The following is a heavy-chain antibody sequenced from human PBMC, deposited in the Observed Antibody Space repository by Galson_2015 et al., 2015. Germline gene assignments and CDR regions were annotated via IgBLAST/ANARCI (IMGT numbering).Heavy chain of an antibody. V-gene: IGHV3-11*01. Sequence: SLRLSCAASGFTFSDYYMSWFRQAPGKGLEWVSYISSSGSTIYCADSVKGRFTISRDNAKNSLYLHMNSLRAEDTAVYYCARDFDNWNRRGFDPWGQGTLVTVSS. J-gene: IGHJ5*02. D-gene: IGHD1-20*01. CDR2: ISSSGSTI. CDR1: GFTFSDYY. CDR3: ARDFDNWNRRGFDP.